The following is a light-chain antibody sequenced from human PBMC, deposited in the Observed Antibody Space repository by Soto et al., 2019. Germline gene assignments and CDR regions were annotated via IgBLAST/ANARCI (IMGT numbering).Light chain of an antibody. Sequence: DIQMTQSPSSLSASVGDRVTITCRASKSISNYLNWYQQKPGKAPKLLIYAASSLQSRVPSRFSGRGSGTDCTLTISSLQPADFATYYCQQSYSTPRTFGPGTKVDIK. J-gene: IGKJ3*01. V-gene: IGKV1-39*01. CDR1: KSISNY. CDR3: QQSYSTPRT. CDR2: AAS.